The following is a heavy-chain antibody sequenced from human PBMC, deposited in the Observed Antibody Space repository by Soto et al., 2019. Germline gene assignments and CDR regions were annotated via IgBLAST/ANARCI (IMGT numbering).Heavy chain of an antibody. CDR2: ISYDGSNK. CDR3: AKPKYYYDSSGFGAFDI. V-gene: IGHV3-30*18. D-gene: IGHD3-22*01. CDR1: GFTFSSYG. J-gene: IGHJ3*02. Sequence: SLRLSCAASGFTFSSYGMHWVRQAPGKGLEWVAVISYDGSNKYCADSVKGRFTISRDNSKNTLYLQMNSLRAEDTAVYYCAKPKYYYDSSGFGAFDIWGQGTMVTVSS.